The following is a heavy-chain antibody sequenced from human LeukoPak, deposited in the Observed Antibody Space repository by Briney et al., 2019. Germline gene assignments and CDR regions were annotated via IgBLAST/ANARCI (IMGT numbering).Heavy chain of an antibody. CDR3: AKGDSS. V-gene: IGHV3-30*18. Sequence: PGRSLRLSCAASGFTFSSYGMHWVRQAPGKGLEWVAVISYDGSNKYYADSVKGRFTVSRDNSKNTLYLQMNSLRTEDTAVYYCAKGDSSWGQGTMVTVSS. CDR1: GFTFSSYG. CDR2: ISYDGSNK. D-gene: IGHD3-22*01. J-gene: IGHJ3*01.